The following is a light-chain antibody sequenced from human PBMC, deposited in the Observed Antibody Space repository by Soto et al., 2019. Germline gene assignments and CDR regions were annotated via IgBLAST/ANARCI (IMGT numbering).Light chain of an antibody. J-gene: IGKJ5*01. CDR2: GAS. CDR3: QQYIKWPIT. CDR1: QSVSSSY. Sequence: EIVLTQSPGTLSLSPGERATLSFRASQSVSSSYLAWYQQKPGQAPRLLIYGASSRATGIPDRFSGSGSGTEFTLTVSSLQSEDFAVYYCQQYIKWPITFGQGTRLEIK. V-gene: IGKV3-20*01.